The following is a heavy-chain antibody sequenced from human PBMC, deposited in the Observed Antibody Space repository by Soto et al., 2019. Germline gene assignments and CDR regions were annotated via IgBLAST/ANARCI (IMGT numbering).Heavy chain of an antibody. V-gene: IGHV4-59*01. D-gene: IGHD3-3*01. J-gene: IGHJ6*03. CDR1: GGSISSYY. CDR2: IYYSGST. Sequence: SETLSLTCTVSGGSISSYYWSWIRQPPGKGLEWIGYIYYSGSTNYNPSLKSRATISVDTSKNQFSLKLSSVTAADTAVYYCARGGTIFGVVIMNYYMDVWGKGTTVTVSS. CDR3: ARGGTIFGVVIMNYYMDV.